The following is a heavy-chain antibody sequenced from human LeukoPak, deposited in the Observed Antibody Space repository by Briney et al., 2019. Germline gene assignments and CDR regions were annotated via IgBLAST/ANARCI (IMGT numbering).Heavy chain of an antibody. CDR3: ARDRAWNYFDY. J-gene: IGHJ4*02. V-gene: IGHV3-30*03. Sequence: GGSLRLSGAPSGFTFSRHGMHWVRQAPGKGLEWVAIISNDGSRKYYAHSVEGRFTISRDNSKNTLYLQMDSLRAEDTAVYYCARDRAWNYFDYWGQGTLVTVSS. CDR1: GFTFSRHG. D-gene: IGHD3-3*01. CDR2: ISNDGSRK.